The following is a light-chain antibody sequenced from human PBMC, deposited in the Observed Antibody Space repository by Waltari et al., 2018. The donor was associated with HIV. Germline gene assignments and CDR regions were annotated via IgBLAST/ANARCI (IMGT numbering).Light chain of an antibody. Sequence: QSALTQPASVSGSIGQSITISCTGTSSDVGSYNLVSWYQHHPGKAPKLISYEVYKRPSGVSNRFSGSKSGNTASLTVSVLQADDEADYYCCSYAGSSIPFGGGTKLTVL. CDR3: CSYAGSSIP. CDR2: EVY. V-gene: IGLV2-23*02. CDR1: SSDVGSYNL. J-gene: IGLJ2*01.